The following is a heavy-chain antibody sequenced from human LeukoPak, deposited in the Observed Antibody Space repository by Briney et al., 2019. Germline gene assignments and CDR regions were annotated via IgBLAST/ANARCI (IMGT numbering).Heavy chain of an antibody. CDR2: INHSGST. D-gene: IGHD5-24*01. CDR1: GGSFSGYY. Sequence: SETLSLTCAVYGGSFSGYYWSWTRQPPGKGLEWIGEINHSGSTNYNPSLKSRVTISVDTSKNQFSLKLSSVTAADTAVYYCAREGRWLQFYYFDYWGQGTLVTVSS. CDR3: AREGRWLQFYYFDY. J-gene: IGHJ4*02. V-gene: IGHV4-34*01.